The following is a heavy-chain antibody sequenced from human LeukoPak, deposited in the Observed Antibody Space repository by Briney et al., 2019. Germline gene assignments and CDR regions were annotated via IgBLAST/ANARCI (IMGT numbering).Heavy chain of an antibody. D-gene: IGHD4/OR15-4a*01. CDR1: GFTFRSFG. CDR2: IRFDGSNQ. J-gene: IGHJ4*02. CDR3: ARGYGESHFDS. V-gene: IGHV3-30*02. Sequence: GGSLRLSCAASGFTFRSFGMHLVRQAPGKGLELVAFIRFDGSNQYYADSVKGRFTISRDNSNNTLFLQMNSLRVDDTAVYFCARGYGESHFDSWGQGTLVTVSS.